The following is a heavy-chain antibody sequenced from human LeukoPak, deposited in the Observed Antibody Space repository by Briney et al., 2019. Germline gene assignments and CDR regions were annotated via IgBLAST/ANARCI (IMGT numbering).Heavy chain of an antibody. D-gene: IGHD1-26*01. CDR1: GFTFSNSA. V-gene: IGHV3-23*01. Sequence: GGSLRLSCAASGFTFSNSAMSWVRQAPGKGLEWVSAISGSGGSTYYADSMKGRFTISRDNSKDTLYLQMNSLRAEDTAVYYCAKGAGATAFDIWGQGTMVTVSS. J-gene: IGHJ3*02. CDR3: AKGAGATAFDI. CDR2: ISGSGGST.